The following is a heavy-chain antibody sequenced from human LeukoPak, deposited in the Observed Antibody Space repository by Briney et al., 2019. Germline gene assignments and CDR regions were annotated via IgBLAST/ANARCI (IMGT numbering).Heavy chain of an antibody. D-gene: IGHD3-22*01. Sequence: PGGSLRLSCAASGFIFSSYEMNWVRQAPGKGLEWVSYISSSSSTIYYADSVKGRFTISRDNAENSLYLQMNSLRAEDTAVYYCASPLDSSGYYAFDYWGQGTLVTVSS. J-gene: IGHJ4*02. V-gene: IGHV3-48*03. CDR3: ASPLDSSGYYAFDY. CDR2: ISSSSSTI. CDR1: GFIFSSYE.